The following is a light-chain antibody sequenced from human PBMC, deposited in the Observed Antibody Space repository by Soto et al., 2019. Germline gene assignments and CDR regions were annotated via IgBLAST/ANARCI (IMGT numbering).Light chain of an antibody. J-gene: IGLJ2*01. CDR1: KLGDKY. CDR2: QDS. V-gene: IGLV3-1*01. Sequence: SYELTQPPSVSVSPGQTASITCSGDKLGDKYACWYQQKPGQSPVLVIYQDSKRPSGIPERFSGSTSGNTATLTISGTQAMDEADYYCQAWDSSTVVFGGGTKRTVL. CDR3: QAWDSSTVV.